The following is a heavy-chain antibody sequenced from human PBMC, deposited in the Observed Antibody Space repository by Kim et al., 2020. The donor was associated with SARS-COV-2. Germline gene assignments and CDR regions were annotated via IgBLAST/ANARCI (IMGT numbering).Heavy chain of an antibody. D-gene: IGHD5-12*01. CDR3: ARNSGYDYYFDY. J-gene: IGHJ4*02. Sequence: YAVSVKSRITINPDTSQNQFSLQLNSVTPEDTAVYYCARNSGYDYYFDYWGQGTLVTVSS. V-gene: IGHV6-1*01.